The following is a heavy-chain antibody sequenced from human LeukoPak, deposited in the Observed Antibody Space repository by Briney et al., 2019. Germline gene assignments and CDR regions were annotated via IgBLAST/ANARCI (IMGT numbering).Heavy chain of an antibody. CDR3: ARAESGYGLFDY. J-gene: IGHJ4*02. CDR2: ISYDGSNK. Sequence: GRSLRLSCAASGFTFSSYAMHWVRQAPGKGLEWVAVISYDGSNKYYADSVKGRFTISRDSSKNTLYLQMNSLRAEDTAVYYCARAESGYGLFDYWGQGTLVTVSS. D-gene: IGHD3-3*01. V-gene: IGHV3-30-3*01. CDR1: GFTFSSYA.